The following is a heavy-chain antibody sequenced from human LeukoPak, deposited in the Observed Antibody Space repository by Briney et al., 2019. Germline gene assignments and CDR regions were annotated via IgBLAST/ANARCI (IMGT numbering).Heavy chain of an antibody. D-gene: IGHD2-15*01. CDR3: ATDRATQYFDY. Sequence: GGSLRLSCAASGFTFNNYDMNWVRQAPGKGLEWVSYISSSSSIIYYADSVKGRFTISRDTAKNSLYLQMNSLRAEDTAVYYCATDRATQYFDYWGQGTLVSVSS. CDR1: GFTFNNYD. V-gene: IGHV3-48*01. CDR2: ISSSSSII. J-gene: IGHJ4*02.